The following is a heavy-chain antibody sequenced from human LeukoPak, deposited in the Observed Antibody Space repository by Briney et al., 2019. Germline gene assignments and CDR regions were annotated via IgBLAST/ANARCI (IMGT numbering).Heavy chain of an antibody. J-gene: IGHJ6*01. Sequence: GGSLRLSCAASGFTFSSYWMHWVRQAPGKGLGWVSRINSDGSSTSYADSVKGRFTIPRANAKNPRYLQMNSLRADDTAVYYCAKVGRGGSGSSVMDVGGEGTTMTV. D-gene: IGHD3-10*01. CDR2: INSDGSST. V-gene: IGHV3-74*01. CDR3: AKVGRGGSGSSVMDV. CDR1: GFTFSSYW.